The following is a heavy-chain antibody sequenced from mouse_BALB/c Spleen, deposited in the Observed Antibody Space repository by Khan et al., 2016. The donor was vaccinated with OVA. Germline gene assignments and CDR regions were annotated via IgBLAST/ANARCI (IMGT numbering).Heavy chain of an antibody. J-gene: IGHJ4*01. CDR2: IYPGDDST. Sequence: QVRLQQSGPELVKPGASVKISCKASGYTFTAYDINWVRQRPGQGLEWIGWIYPGDDSTEYNENFRGKATLTADKSSNTAYMQLSSLTSEKSAVYFCAREGLLGVAMDYWGQGTSVSVSS. D-gene: IGHD1-1*01. CDR3: AREGLLGVAMDY. V-gene: IGHV1S56*01. CDR1: GYTFTAYD.